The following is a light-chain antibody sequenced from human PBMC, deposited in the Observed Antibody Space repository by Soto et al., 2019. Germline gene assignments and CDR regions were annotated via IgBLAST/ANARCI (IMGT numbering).Light chain of an antibody. Sequence: PGERATLSCRACQSVSSFLVWYQQKPGQAPRLLIYDTSNRATGIPARFSGSGSGTDFTLTINSLEPEDFAVYYCQQRDNWPPLTFGQGTHWRL. CDR1: QSVSSF. J-gene: IGKJ5*01. CDR3: QQRDNWPPLT. V-gene: IGKV3-11*01. CDR2: DTS.